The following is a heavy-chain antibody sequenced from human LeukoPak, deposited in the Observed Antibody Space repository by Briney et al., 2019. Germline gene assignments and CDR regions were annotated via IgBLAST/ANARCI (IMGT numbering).Heavy chain of an antibody. J-gene: IGHJ4*02. CDR3: ARDGGSGSYYVY. CDR2: INSISTYI. V-gene: IGHV3-21*01. CDR1: GFTFSSST. D-gene: IGHD1-26*01. Sequence: GGSLRLSCVASGFTFSSSTMNWVRQAPGKGLEWVSSINSISTYIYYADSLRGRFTISRDNADNSLYLQMNSLRAEDTAVYYCARDGGSGSYYVYWGQGTLVTVSS.